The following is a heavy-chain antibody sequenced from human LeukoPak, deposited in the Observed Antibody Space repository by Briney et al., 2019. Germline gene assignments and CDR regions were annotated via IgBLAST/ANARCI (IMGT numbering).Heavy chain of an antibody. J-gene: IGHJ5*02. Sequence: SETLSLTCTVSGGSISRYYWSWIRQPAGKGLEGIGRTYTSGSTNYNPSLKSRDTMSVDTSKNQVSLKLSSVTAADTAVYYCARIIAAADNSGFDPWGQGTLVTVSS. D-gene: IGHD6-13*01. CDR3: ARIIAAADNSGFDP. V-gene: IGHV4-4*07. CDR1: GGSISRYY. CDR2: TYTSGST.